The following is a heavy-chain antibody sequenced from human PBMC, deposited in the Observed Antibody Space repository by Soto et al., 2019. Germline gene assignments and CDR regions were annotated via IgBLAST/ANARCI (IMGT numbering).Heavy chain of an antibody. CDR1: GYTFTSYY. CDR3: TRSIITTAGTDAFDL. Sequence: QVQLVQSGAEVKKPGASVRVSCKASGYTFTSYYIHWVRQAPGHGPEWMGMISPSSGGTDYAQKFQGRVTMTRDTSSSTVYMELSSLRSEDTAVYYCTRSIITTAGTDAFDLWVQGTLVTVSS. CDR2: ISPSSGGT. D-gene: IGHD6-13*01. J-gene: IGHJ3*01. V-gene: IGHV1-46*03.